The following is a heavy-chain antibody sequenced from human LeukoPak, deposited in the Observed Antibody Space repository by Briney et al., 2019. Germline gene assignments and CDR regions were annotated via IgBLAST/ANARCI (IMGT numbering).Heavy chain of an antibody. J-gene: IGHJ3*02. CDR3: ARGVTYYDFWSGYYSRAFDI. CDR2: INPKSGGT. CDR1: GYTFTGYY. V-gene: IGHV1-2*02. Sequence: VRVSCXASGYTFTGYYMHWVRQAPGEGREWMGWINPKSGGTNYAQKFQASLTMTRHTSISTAYMELSRLRSDDTAVYYCARGVTYYDFWSGYYSRAFDIWGQGTMVTVSS. D-gene: IGHD3-3*01.